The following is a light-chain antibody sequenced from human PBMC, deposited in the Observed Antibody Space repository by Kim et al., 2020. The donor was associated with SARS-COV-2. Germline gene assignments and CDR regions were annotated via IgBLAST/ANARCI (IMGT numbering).Light chain of an antibody. CDR3: KQSFITPFT. CDR1: QSIISH. CDR2: AAS. J-gene: IGKJ3*01. V-gene: IGKV1-39*01. Sequence: DIQMTQSPSSLSASVGDRVTITCRTSQSIISHLNWYNQKPGRAPTLLIYAASTLQGGVLSRFSGSGSETDFTLTISSVQPEDFGVYFCKQSFITPFTFGQGTKVDIK.